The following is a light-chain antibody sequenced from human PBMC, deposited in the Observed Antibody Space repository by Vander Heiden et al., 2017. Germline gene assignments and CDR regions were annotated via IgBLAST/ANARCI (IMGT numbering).Light chain of an antibody. V-gene: IGKV4-1*01. Sequence: IVMTQSPDSLAVSLGERATINCKSSQSVLYSSNNKNYLAWYQQKPGQPPKLLIYWASTRESGVPDRFSGSGSGTDFTLTISSLQAEDVAVYYCQQDDSTLYTFGQGTKLEIK. CDR2: WAS. CDR3: QQDDSTLYT. J-gene: IGKJ2*01. CDR1: QSVLYSSNNKNY.